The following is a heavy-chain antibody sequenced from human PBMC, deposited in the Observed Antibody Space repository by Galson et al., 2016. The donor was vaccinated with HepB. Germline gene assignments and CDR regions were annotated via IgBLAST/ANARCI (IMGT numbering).Heavy chain of an antibody. CDR2: MRSKANSYAQ. V-gene: IGHV3-73*01. J-gene: IGHJ4*02. D-gene: IGHD4-17*01. Sequence: SLRLSCAVAGFTLSDHYIYWVRQAPGKGLEWVGRMRSKANSYAQEYGAAVKGRFTISRDDSNHTAYLQMNSLKTEETAVYYCTSSVDFYGDYQDSWGQGTLVTVSS. CDR3: TSSVDFYGDYQDS. CDR1: GFTLSDHY.